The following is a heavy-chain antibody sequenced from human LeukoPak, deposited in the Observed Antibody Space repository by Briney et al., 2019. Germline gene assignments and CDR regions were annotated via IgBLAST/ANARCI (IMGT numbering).Heavy chain of an antibody. CDR2: ISGSGGST. D-gene: IGHD2-8*01. J-gene: IGHJ4*02. V-gene: IGHV3-23*01. Sequence: PGGSLRLSCAASGFTFSSYVMGWVRQAPGKGLEWVSAISGSGGSTYYADSVKGRFTISRDNSKNTLYLQMNSLRAEDTAVYYCAKSTAYATNGRFDYWGQGTQVTVSS. CDR1: GFTFSSYV. CDR3: AKSTAYATNGRFDY.